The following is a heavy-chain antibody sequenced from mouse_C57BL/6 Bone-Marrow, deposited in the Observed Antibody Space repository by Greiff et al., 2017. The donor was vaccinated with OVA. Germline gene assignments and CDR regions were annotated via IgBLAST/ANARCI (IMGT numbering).Heavy chain of an antibody. J-gene: IGHJ4*01. V-gene: IGHV5-16*01. CDR1: GFTFSDYY. D-gene: IGHD1-1*01. CDR2: INYDGSST. CDR3: ARLLLRSFYYAMDY. Sequence: EVQRVESEGGLVQPGSSMKLSCTASGFTFSDYYMAWVRQVPEKGLEWVANINYDGSSTYYLDSLKSRFIISRDNAKNILYLQMSSLKSEDTATYYCARLLLRSFYYAMDYWGQGTSVTVSS.